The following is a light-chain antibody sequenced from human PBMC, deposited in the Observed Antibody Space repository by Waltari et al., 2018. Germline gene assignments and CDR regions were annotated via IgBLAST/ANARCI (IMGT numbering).Light chain of an antibody. CDR1: QSINNY. CDR3: QQRSNGPPIT. J-gene: IGKJ5*01. Sequence: EIVLTQSPATLSLSPGEGATLSCRASQSINNYLAWYQQKPSQAPRLRIYDASNRATGIPTRFSGSGSGTDFTLTISSLEPEDFAIYYCQQRSNGPPITFGQGTRLEIK. CDR2: DAS. V-gene: IGKV3-11*01.